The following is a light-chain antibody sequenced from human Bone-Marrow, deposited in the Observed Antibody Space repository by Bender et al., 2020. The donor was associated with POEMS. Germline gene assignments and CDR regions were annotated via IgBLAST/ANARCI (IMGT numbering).Light chain of an antibody. CDR1: TSDIGSYNF. CDR2: DVN. V-gene: IGLV2-14*03. CDR3: NSYTRTSTSRL. Sequence: QSALTQPASVSGSPGQSITISCTGSTSDIGSYNFVSWYQQLPGKAPRLIISDVNNRPSGVSDRFSGSKSGNTASLIMSGLQAGGGADYYCNSYTRTSTSRLFGGVTKVTFL. J-gene: IGLJ3*02.